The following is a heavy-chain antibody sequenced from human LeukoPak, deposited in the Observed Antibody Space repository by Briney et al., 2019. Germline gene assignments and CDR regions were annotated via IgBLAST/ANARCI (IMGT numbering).Heavy chain of an antibody. V-gene: IGHV3-21*01. CDR1: GFTFSSYS. CDR2: ISSSSSYI. CDR3: ARGREYRAITIFPYYMDV. D-gene: IGHD3-3*01. Sequence: PGGSLRLSCAASGFTFSSYSMNWVRQAPGKGLEWVSSISSSSSYIYYADSVKGRFTISRDNAKNSLYLQMNSLRAEDTAVYYCARGREYRAITIFPYYMDVWGKGTTVTVSS. J-gene: IGHJ6*03.